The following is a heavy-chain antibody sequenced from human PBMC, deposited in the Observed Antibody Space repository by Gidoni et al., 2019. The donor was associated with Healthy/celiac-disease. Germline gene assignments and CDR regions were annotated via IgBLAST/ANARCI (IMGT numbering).Heavy chain of an antibody. Sequence: QVQLQESGPGLVKPSQTLSLTCTVPGGSISSGSYYWSWIRQPAGKGLEWIGRIYTSGSTNYNPSLKSRVTISVDTSKNQFSLKLSSVTAADTAVYYCARAMRVGGYSYGPFDYWGQGTLVTVSS. J-gene: IGHJ4*02. CDR1: GGSISSGSYY. D-gene: IGHD5-18*01. CDR3: ARAMRVGGYSYGPFDY. CDR2: IYTSGST. V-gene: IGHV4-61*02.